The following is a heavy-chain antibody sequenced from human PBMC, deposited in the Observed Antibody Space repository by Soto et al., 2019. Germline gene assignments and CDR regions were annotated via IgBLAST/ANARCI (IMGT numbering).Heavy chain of an antibody. J-gene: IGHJ6*03. V-gene: IGHV3-9*01. D-gene: IGHD2-8*01. Sequence: GGSLRLSCAASGFTFDDYAMHWVRQAPGKGLEWVSGISWNSGSIGYADSVKGRFTISRDNAKNSLYLQMNSLRAEDTALYYCARGGGYCTNGVCLRGGYYYYYYMDVWGKGTTVTVSS. CDR1: GFTFDDYA. CDR3: ARGGGYCTNGVCLRGGYYYYYYMDV. CDR2: ISWNSGSI.